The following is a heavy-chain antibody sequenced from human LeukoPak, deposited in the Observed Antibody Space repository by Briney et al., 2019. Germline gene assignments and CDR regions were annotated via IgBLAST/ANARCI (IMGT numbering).Heavy chain of an antibody. J-gene: IGHJ5*02. V-gene: IGHV1-46*03. D-gene: IGHD3-3*01. CDR3: ARGYYDFWSGPNGRFDP. CDR2: INPSGGST. Sequence: ASVKVSCKASGYIFTDYYIHWVRQAPGQGLEWMGWINPSGGSTSYAQKFQGRVTMTRDTSTSTVYMELSSLRSEDTAVYYCARGYYDFWSGPNGRFDPWGQGTLVTVSS. CDR1: GYIFTDYY.